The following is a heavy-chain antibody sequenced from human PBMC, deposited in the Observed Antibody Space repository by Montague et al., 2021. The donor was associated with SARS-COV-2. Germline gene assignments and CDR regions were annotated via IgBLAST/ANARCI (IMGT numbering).Heavy chain of an antibody. CDR2: IYYSGST. V-gene: IGHV4-39*07. CDR3: ARDLWVWLSVEGSFDY. J-gene: IGHJ4*02. Sequence: SETLSLTCTVSGGSISSGGYYWSWIRQPPGKGLEWIGSIYYSGSTYYNPSLKSRVTISVDTSKNQFSLKLSSVTAADTAVYYCARDLWVWLSVEGSFDYWGQGTLVTVSS. CDR1: GGSISSGGYY. D-gene: IGHD5-12*01.